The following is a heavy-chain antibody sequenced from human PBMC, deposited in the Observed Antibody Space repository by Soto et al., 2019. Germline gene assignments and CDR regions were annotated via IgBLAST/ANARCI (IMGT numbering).Heavy chain of an antibody. J-gene: IGHJ6*02. CDR2: ISDYNGNT. D-gene: IGHD3-10*01. V-gene: IGHV1-18*01. CDR1: GYIFHNYG. Sequence: QVQLVQSGAEVKKPGASVKVSCKTSGYIFHNYGISWVRQAPGQGLEWMGWISDYNGNTKYAQKFQGRVTMAPDTSTRTAYMELRSLRSDDTAVYYCAREGYYSGSESYSPPRYYGMDVWGQGTTVTVSS. CDR3: AREGYYSGSESYSPPRYYGMDV.